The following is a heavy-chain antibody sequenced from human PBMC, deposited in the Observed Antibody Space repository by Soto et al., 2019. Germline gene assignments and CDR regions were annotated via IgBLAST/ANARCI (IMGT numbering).Heavy chain of an antibody. V-gene: IGHV5-10-1*01. CDR1: GYTFTTFW. D-gene: IGHD6-13*01. CDR3: ARSNLYSSSWYYYYYGMDV. J-gene: IGHJ6*02. Sequence: GESLKISCTGFGYTFTTFWISWVRQMPGRGLEWMGRIDPRDSYTNYSPSFQGHVTISADKSISTAYLQWGSLKASDTAMYYCARSNLYSSSWYYYYYGMDVWGQGTTVTVSS. CDR2: IDPRDSYT.